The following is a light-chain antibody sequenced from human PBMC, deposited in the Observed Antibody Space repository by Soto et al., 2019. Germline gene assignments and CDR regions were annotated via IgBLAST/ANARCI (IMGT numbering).Light chain of an antibody. CDR2: GAS. CDR1: QRVSSNY. V-gene: IGKV3-20*01. Sequence: ETVLTQSPGTLSLSPGERATLFCRASQRVSSNYLAWYQQKPGQAPRLLIYGASSRATGIPDRFSGSGSGTDFSLTISRLEPEDSAVYYCQQHGSSPPSWTFGQGTKVEIK. J-gene: IGKJ1*01. CDR3: QQHGSSPPSWT.